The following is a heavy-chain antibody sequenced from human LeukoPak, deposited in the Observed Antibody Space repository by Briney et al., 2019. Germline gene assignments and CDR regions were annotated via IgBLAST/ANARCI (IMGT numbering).Heavy chain of an antibody. D-gene: IGHD3-22*01. Sequence: GASVKVSCTASGYTFTNFGLTWVRQAPGQGLEWMGWISAYNGYTKYAQKFQGRVTMTTDTSTSTAYMELRSLRSDDTAVYYCARDRSPRHYYDTSDYHGAADYWGQGTLITVSP. CDR1: GYTFTNFG. J-gene: IGHJ4*02. CDR3: ARDRSPRHYYDTSDYHGAADY. V-gene: IGHV1-18*01. CDR2: ISAYNGYT.